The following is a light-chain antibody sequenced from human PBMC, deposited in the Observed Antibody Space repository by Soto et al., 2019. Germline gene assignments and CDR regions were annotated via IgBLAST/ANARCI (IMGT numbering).Light chain of an antibody. Sequence: DIQMTQSPSSLYASLGDRVTITCRASQGISVYLAWFQQKPGKVPKLLIYAASTLQSGVPSRFSGSGSGTDFTLTISSLHPEDVATYYCQKYNSAPLTFGVGTKVEIK. CDR3: QKYNSAPLT. CDR1: QGISVY. V-gene: IGKV1-27*01. CDR2: AAS. J-gene: IGKJ4*01.